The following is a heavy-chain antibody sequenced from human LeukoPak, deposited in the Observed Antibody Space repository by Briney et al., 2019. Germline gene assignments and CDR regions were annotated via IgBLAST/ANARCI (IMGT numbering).Heavy chain of an antibody. V-gene: IGHV3-23*01. J-gene: IGHJ5*01. CDR3: AKDRPNFHENSGHYYKRDGDS. D-gene: IGHD3-22*01. CDR2: MCGTAGCT. CDR1: GFTFYMYA. Sequence: GGSLTLSCQASGFTFYMYAMSWVRQAPGKGLEWVASMCGTAGCTFYPDSVKGRFTISRDNSKNVLYLRMNSLTAEDTAIYYCAKDRPNFHENSGHYYKRDGDSWGQGTLVTVSS.